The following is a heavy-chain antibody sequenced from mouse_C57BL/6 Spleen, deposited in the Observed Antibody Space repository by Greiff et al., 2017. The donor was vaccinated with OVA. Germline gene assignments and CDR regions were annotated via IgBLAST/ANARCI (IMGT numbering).Heavy chain of an antibody. Sequence: VQLKESGGGLVKPGGSLKLSCAASGFTFSSYAMSWVRQTPEKRLEWVATISDGGSYTYYPDNVKGRFTISRDNAKNNLYLQMSHLKSEDTAMYYCARGVYYSNYVSYFDYWGQGTTLTVSS. CDR2: ISDGGSYT. CDR3: ARGVYYSNYVSYFDY. D-gene: IGHD2-5*01. CDR1: GFTFSSYA. J-gene: IGHJ2*01. V-gene: IGHV5-4*01.